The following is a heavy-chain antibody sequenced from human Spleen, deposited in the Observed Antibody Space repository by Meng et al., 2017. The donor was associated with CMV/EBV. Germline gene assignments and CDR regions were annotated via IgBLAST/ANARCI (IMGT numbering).Heavy chain of an antibody. J-gene: IGHJ4*02. D-gene: IGHD3-10*01. CDR3: GSREGGY. Sequence: GESLKISCAASGFTFSSYSMNWVRQAPGKGLEWVSSISSSSSYIYYADSVKGRFTISRDNAKNSLYLQMNTLRGEDTAVYYCGSREGGYWGQGTLVTVSS. CDR1: GFTFSSYS. CDR2: ISSSSSYI. V-gene: IGHV3-21*01.